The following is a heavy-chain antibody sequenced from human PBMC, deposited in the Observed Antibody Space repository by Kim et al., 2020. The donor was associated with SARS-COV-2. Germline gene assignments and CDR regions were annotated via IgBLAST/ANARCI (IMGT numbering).Heavy chain of an antibody. CDR2: VSAYNGHT. J-gene: IGHJ5*02. CDR3: ARFLRSGGWFDP. D-gene: IGHD3-10*01. Sequence: ASVKVSCTTSGYNFITYGITWVRQAPGHGLEWMGWVSAYNGHTSYAEKFHDRITMTTDTSTSTAYMELRSLRSDDTAMYYCARFLRSGGWFDPWGRGTLVTVSS. CDR1: GYNFITYG. V-gene: IGHV1-18*01.